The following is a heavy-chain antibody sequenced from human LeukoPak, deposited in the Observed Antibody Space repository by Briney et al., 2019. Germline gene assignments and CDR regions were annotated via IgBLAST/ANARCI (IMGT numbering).Heavy chain of an antibody. Sequence: GGSLRLSCAASGFTFSTYAMTWVRQAPRKGLEWVSGMIGSGDTYYADSVKGRFTISRDNSKNTVYLQMNSLRVEDTAIYYCAKELHYGDGRWEFDPWGQGTLLTVSS. V-gene: IGHV3-23*01. CDR1: GFTFSTYA. CDR2: MIGSGDT. J-gene: IGHJ5*02. CDR3: AKELHYGDGRWEFDP. D-gene: IGHD4-17*01.